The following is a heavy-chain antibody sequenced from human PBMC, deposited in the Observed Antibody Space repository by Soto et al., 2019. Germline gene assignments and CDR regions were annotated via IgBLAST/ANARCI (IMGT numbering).Heavy chain of an antibody. CDR2: IYYSGST. V-gene: IGHV4-59*08. J-gene: IGHJ4*02. CDR3: ARRGYSYGRYTDY. CDR1: GGSISSYY. D-gene: IGHD5-18*01. Sequence: PSETLSLTCTVSGGSISSYYWSWIRQPPGKGLEWIGYIYYSGSTNYNPSHKSRVTISVDTSKNQYSQKLNSVTAADTAVYYCARRGYSYGRYTDYWGQGTLVTVS.